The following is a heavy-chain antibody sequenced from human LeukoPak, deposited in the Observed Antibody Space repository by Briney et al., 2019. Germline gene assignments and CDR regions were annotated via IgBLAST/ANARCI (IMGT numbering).Heavy chain of an antibody. CDR3: VRGSSGTVVRGVSWAWFDP. CDR2: IKPDGSEK. Sequence: GGSLRLSRVASGFTLSTYWMTWVRQAPGKGLEWVANIKPDGSEKYFVDSVRGRFTISRDNVKNSLYLQMNSLRAEDTAVYYCVRGSSGTVVRGVSWAWFDPWGQGTLVTVSS. J-gene: IGHJ5*02. V-gene: IGHV3-7*05. D-gene: IGHD3-10*01. CDR1: GFTLSTYW.